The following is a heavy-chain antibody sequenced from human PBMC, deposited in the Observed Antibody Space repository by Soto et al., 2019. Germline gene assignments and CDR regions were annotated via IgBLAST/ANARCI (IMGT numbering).Heavy chain of an antibody. D-gene: IGHD6-13*01. CDR3: ARDRIAAAGRRYYYYYGLDV. Sequence: HPWGSLRLSCAASGFTFDDYAMHWVRQAPGKGLEWVSRINWNGSSIGYADSVKGRFTISRDNAKNTLYLQMNSLRAEDTAVYYCARDRIAAAGRRYYYYYGLDVWGQGTTVTVSS. V-gene: IGHV3-9*01. CDR1: GFTFDDYA. J-gene: IGHJ6*02. CDR2: INWNGSSI.